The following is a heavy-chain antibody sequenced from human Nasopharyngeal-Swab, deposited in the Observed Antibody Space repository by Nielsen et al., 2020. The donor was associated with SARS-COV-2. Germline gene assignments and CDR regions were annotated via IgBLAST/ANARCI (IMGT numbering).Heavy chain of an antibody. D-gene: IGHD3-10*02. CDR1: GFTFSSYS. J-gene: IGHJ4*02. CDR3: ASDSPAMFAY. CDR2: ISSSGDYI. Sequence: GESLKISCAASGFTFSSYSINWVRQAPGKGLEWVSAISSSGDYIYYAPSLKGRFTISRDNAKNSVYLQMNSLRAEETAVYYCASDSPAMFAYWGQGTLVTVSS. V-gene: IGHV3-21*06.